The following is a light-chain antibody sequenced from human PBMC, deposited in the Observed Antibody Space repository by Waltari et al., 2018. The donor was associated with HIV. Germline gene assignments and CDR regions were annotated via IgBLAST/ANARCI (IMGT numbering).Light chain of an antibody. CDR1: QDIRNS. Sequence: DIQMTQSPSSLSAFIGDRVTITCRASQDIRNSLAWYQQRPGKAPKLLVFGASKLESGVPSIFSGSGSGTNFTLTISSLRPEDFAIYYCQQHYRSPLTFGGGTRVEI. CDR3: QQHYRSPLT. J-gene: IGKJ4*01. V-gene: IGKV1-NL1*01. CDR2: GAS.